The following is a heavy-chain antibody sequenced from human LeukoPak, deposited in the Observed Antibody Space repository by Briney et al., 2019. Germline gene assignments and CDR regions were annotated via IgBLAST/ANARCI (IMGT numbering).Heavy chain of an antibody. D-gene: IGHD6-13*01. V-gene: IGHV4-34*01. CDR2: INHRGST. CDR3: ARAGGPGIAAAGTRFDP. Sequence: PSETLSLTCAVYGGSFSGYYWSWIRQPPGKGLEWIGEINHRGSTKYNPSLKSRVTISVDKSKNQFSLKLSSVPAADTAVYYCARAGGPGIAAAGTRFDPWGQGTLVTVSS. CDR1: GGSFSGYY. J-gene: IGHJ5*02.